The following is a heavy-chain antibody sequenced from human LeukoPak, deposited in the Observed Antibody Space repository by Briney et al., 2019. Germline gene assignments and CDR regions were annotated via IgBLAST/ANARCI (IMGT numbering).Heavy chain of an antibody. V-gene: IGHV4-39*01. CDR3: ARQTGSGLFTLP. Sequence: SETLSLTCTVSGVSISSSNSYWGWLRQPPGKGLEWIGSIYYTGNTYYNASLKSRVTISIDTSKNQISLRLTSVTATDTAMYYCARQTGSGLFTLPGGQGTLVTVSS. CDR1: GVSISSSNSY. D-gene: IGHD3/OR15-3a*01. J-gene: IGHJ4*02. CDR2: IYYTGNT.